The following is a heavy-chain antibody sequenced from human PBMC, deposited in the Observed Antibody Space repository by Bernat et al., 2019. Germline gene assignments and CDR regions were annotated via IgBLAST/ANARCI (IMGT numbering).Heavy chain of an antibody. CDR2: FYYTGNS. D-gene: IGHD5-12*01. CDR1: GGSISSDSYS. J-gene: IGHJ6*03. V-gene: IGHV4-39*02. Sequence: QLQLQESGPGLVKPSETLSLTCTVSGGSISSDSYSWGWIRQPPGKGLEWIGSFYYTGNSYYSPSLKSRVTIPVETSKNQFSLQLSSVTAADTAVYYCARESSGYDSHYYYYMDVWGKGTTVTVSS. CDR3: ARESSGYDSHYYYYMDV.